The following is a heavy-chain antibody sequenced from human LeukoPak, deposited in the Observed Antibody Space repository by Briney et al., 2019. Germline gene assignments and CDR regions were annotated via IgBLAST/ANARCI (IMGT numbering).Heavy chain of an antibody. CDR3: ASGTGVRGVIGFDY. CDR1: GGSISSHY. CDR2: IYYSGST. J-gene: IGHJ4*02. D-gene: IGHD3-10*01. Sequence: ASETLSLTCTVSGGSISSHYWSWIRQPPGKGLEWIGYIYYSGSTNYNPSLKSRVTISVDTSKNQFSLKLSSVTAADTAVYYCASGTGVRGVIGFDYWGQGTLVTVSS. V-gene: IGHV4-59*11.